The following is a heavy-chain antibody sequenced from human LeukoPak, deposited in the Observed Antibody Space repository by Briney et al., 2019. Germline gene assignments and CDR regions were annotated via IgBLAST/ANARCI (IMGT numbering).Heavy chain of an antibody. V-gene: IGHV4-61*02. J-gene: IGHJ4*02. CDR2: IYTSGST. D-gene: IGHD5-18*01. CDR1: GGSISRGSYY. CDR3: ASTWIQLWPTGGFDY. Sequence: SETLSLTCTVSGGSISRGSYYWSWIRQPAGKGLEWIGRIYTSGSTNYNPSLKSRVTISVDTSKNQFYLKLSSVTAADTAVYYCASTWIQLWPTGGFDYWGQGTLVTVSS.